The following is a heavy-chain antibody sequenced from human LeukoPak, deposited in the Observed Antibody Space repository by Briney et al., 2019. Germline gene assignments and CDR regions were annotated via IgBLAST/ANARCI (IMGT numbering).Heavy chain of an antibody. CDR3: ARESQGIAADQLFDY. J-gene: IGHJ4*02. Sequence: SETLSLTCTVSGGSISSYYWSWIRQPPGKGLEWIGYIYYSGSTNYNPSLKSRVTISVDTSKNQFFLKLSSVTAADTAVYYCARESQGIAADQLFDYWGQGTLVTVSS. V-gene: IGHV4-59*01. D-gene: IGHD6-13*01. CDR1: GGSISSYY. CDR2: IYYSGST.